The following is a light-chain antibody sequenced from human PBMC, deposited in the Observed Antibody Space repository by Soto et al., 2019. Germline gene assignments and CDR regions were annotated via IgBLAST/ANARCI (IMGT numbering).Light chain of an antibody. CDR3: SSYTSKATQV. CDR1: SSDVGGYDH. J-gene: IGLJ3*02. V-gene: IGLV2-14*03. CDR2: DVS. Sequence: QSALTQPASVSGSPGQSITISCTGTSSDVGGYDHVSWYQQHPGKAPKLIIYDVSIRPSGVSNRFSGSKSGNTASLAVSGLQAEDEADYYCSSYTSKATQVFGGGTKVTVL.